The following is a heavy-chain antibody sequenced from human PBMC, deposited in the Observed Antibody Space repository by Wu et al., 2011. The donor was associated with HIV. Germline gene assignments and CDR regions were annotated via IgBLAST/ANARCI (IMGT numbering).Heavy chain of an antibody. D-gene: IGHD2-2*01. CDR2: ISAYNADT. CDR3: ARDGRGTSDF. V-gene: IGHV1-18*01. CDR1: GYTLISYG. Sequence: SVTVSCKASGYTLISYGISWVRQAPGQGPEWMGWISAYNADTNYAQKLQGRVTMTTDTSSTTAYMELRSLRSDDTAVYYCARDGRGTSDFWGQGTLVTVSS. J-gene: IGHJ4*02.